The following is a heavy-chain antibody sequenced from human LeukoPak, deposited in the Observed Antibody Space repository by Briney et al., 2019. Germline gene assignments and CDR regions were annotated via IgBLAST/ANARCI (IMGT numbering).Heavy chain of an antibody. CDR1: GGSVSSGSYY. V-gene: IGHV4-61*01. J-gene: IGHJ4*02. D-gene: IGHD3-3*01. CDR3: ARGRAIFGVVNFDY. CDR2: IYYSGST. Sequence: SETLSLTCTVSGGSVSSGSYYWSWIRQPPGKGLEWIGYIYYSGSTNYNPSLKSRVTISEDTSKNQFSLKLSSVTAADTAVYYCARGRAIFGVVNFDYWGQGTLVTVSS.